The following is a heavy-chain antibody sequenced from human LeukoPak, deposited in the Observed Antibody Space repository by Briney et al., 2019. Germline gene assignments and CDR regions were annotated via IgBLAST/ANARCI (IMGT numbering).Heavy chain of an antibody. CDR1: GYSISRGYY. J-gene: IGHJ4*02. CDR3: ARDNSPWLARD. D-gene: IGHD6-19*01. CDR2: IYHSGST. V-gene: IGHV4-38-2*02. Sequence: SETLSLTCAVSGYSISRGYYWGWIRQPPGKGLEWIGSIYHSGSTYYNPSLKSRVTISVDTSKNQFSLKLSSVTAADTAVYYCARDNSPWLARDWGQGTLVTVSS.